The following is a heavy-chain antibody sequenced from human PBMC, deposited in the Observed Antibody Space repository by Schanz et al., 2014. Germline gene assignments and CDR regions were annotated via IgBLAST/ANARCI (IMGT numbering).Heavy chain of an antibody. CDR1: GFTFSNAW. J-gene: IGHJ4*02. D-gene: IGHD1-7*01. Sequence: VQLVESGGGLVKPGGSLRLSCGASGFTFSNAWMTWVRQAQGKGLEWVGRVRNRRNSDIIEYAASVEGRFTISRDESKNSVYLQMNSLQTDDTAVYYCFSMHYGNSVYWGQGTLVTVSS. CDR2: VRNRRNSDII. CDR3: FSMHYGNSVY. V-gene: IGHV3-72*01.